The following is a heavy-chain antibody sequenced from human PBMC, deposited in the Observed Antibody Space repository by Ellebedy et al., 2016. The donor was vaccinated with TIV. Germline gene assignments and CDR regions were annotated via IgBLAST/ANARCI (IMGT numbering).Heavy chain of an antibody. D-gene: IGHD6-13*01. V-gene: IGHV3-66*01. J-gene: IGHJ4*02. CDR2: IYSGGTT. CDR1: GFTVNNNY. CDR3: GTRPGMAPGGSGY. Sequence: GESLKISCAASGFTVNNNYMTWVRQAPGKGLEWVSLIYSGGTTHYADSVKGRFTISRDSSKNTVYLKMNSLRPDDTAVYYCGTRPGMAPGGSGYWGQGTLVTVSS.